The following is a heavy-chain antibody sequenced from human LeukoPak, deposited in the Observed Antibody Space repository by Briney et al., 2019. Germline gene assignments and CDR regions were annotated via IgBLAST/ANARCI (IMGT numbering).Heavy chain of an antibody. CDR1: SVSFSGFY. CDR2: INHSRST. J-gene: IGHJ4*02. D-gene: IGHD5-18*01. Sequence: SETLSLTCAVYSVSFSGFYWTWIRQPPGKGLEWIGQINHSRSTHYNPSLKSRVTISVDTSKNQFSLKLSSVTAADTAVYYCARVDTAMAIDYWGQGTLVTVSS. CDR3: ARVDTAMAIDY. V-gene: IGHV4-34*01.